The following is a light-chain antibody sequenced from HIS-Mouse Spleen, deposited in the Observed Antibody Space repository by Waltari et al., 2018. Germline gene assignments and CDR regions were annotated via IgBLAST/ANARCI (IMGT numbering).Light chain of an antibody. CDR1: SSAVGGYNY. V-gene: IGLV2-11*01. Sequence: QSALTQPRSVSGSPGQSVTISCTGPSSAVGGYNYVSWYQQHPGKAPKLMIYDVSKRPSGVPDRFSGSKSGNTASLTISGLQAEDEADYYCCSYAGSYTVFGGGTKLTVL. CDR3: CSYAGSYTV. CDR2: DVS. J-gene: IGLJ2*01.